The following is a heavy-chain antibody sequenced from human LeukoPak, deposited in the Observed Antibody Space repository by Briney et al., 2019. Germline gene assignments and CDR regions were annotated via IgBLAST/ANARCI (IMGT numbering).Heavy chain of an antibody. J-gene: IGHJ4*02. CDR2: INLHGSVK. D-gene: IGHD3-10*01. V-gene: IGHV3-7*01. CDR3: AASGLYNY. Sequence: PGGSLRLSCAASGFTLSDYWMNWVRQAPGKGLEWVANINLHGSVKLHVDSVEGRFTISRDNAKNSLFLQMTSLKVEDTAVYYCAASGLYNYWGQGTLVTVSS. CDR1: GFTLSDYW.